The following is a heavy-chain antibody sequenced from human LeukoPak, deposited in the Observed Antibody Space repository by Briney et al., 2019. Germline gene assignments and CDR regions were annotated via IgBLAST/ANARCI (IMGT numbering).Heavy chain of an antibody. D-gene: IGHD6-13*01. J-gene: IGHJ5*02. CDR3: AREGGIAAADEGWFDP. V-gene: IGHV1-46*01. Sequence: PVASVKVSCKASGYTFTSYYMHWVRQAPGQGLEWMGIINPSAGSTRYAQKFQGRVTMTRDTSTSTVYMELSSLRSEDTAVYYCAREGGIAAADEGWFDPWGQGTLVPVSS. CDR2: INPSAGST. CDR1: GYTFTSYY.